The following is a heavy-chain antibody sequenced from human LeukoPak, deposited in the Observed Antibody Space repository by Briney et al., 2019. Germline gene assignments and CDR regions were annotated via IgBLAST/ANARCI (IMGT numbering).Heavy chain of an antibody. CDR3: AREILWFGEFQSYYYMDV. J-gene: IGHJ6*03. CDR2: IYTSGST. V-gene: IGHV4-4*07. CDR1: GGSISSYY. D-gene: IGHD3-10*01. Sequence: SETLSLTCTVSGGSISSYYWSWIRQPAGKGLEWIGRIYTSGSTSYNPSLKSRVTMSVDTSKTQFSLKPSSVTAAATAVYYCAREILWFGEFQSYYYMDVWGKGTTVTVSS.